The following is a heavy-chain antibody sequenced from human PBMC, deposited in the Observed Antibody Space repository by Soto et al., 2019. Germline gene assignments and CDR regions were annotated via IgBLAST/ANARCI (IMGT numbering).Heavy chain of an antibody. Sequence: VQLVESGGGLVKPGGSLRLSCAASGFTLSDAWLNWVRQAPEKGLEWVGRIKSRADGGKTDFAAPVRGRFAISRDESQTMVFLEINSLQVEDTAVYYCTTDSHLPTALVRFDCWGRGTLVTVSS. V-gene: IGHV3-15*07. CDR2: IKSRADGGKT. J-gene: IGHJ4*01. CDR3: TTDSHLPTALVRFDC. CDR1: GFTLSDAW. D-gene: IGHD2-8*02.